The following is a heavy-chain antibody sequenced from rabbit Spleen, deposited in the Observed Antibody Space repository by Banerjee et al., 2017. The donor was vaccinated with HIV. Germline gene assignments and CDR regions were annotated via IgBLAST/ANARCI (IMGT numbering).Heavy chain of an antibody. CDR1: GFSFSSSYW. J-gene: IGHJ3*01. CDR3: ARDTSSSFSSYGMDL. Sequence: QEQLEESGGDLVKPEGSLTLTCTASGFSFSSSYWICWVRQAPGKGLEWIACIYGADGATYYATWAKGRFTISKTSSTTVTLHMTSLTAADTATWFCARDTSSSFSSYGMDLWGQGTLVTVS. V-gene: IGHV1S45*01. CDR2: IYGADGAT. D-gene: IGHD1-1*01.